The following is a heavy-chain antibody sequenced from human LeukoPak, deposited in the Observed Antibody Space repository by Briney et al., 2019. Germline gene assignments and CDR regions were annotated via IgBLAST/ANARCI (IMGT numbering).Heavy chain of an antibody. CDR2: INTNTDNP. D-gene: IGHD6-13*01. V-gene: IGHV7-4-1*02. Sequence: ASVKVSCKASGYTFTSYAMNWVRQAPGQGLEWMGWINTNTDNPTYAQGFTGRFVFSLDTSVSTAYLEINSLKAEDTAVYYCARDRTSTWCRDWFDPWGQGTLVTVSS. J-gene: IGHJ5*02. CDR3: ARDRTSTWCRDWFDP. CDR1: GYTFTSYA.